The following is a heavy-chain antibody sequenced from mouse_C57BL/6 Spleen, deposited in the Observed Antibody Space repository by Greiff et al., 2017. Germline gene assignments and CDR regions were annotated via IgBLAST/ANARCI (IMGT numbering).Heavy chain of an antibody. J-gene: IGHJ2*01. Sequence: EVQLQQSGPELVKPGASVKISCKASGYTFTDYYMNWVKQSHGKSLEWIGDINPNNGGTSYNQKFKGKATLTVDKSSSTAYMELRSLTSEDSAVYYCARWNYDYDPAYWGQGTTLTVSS. CDR1: GYTFTDYY. V-gene: IGHV1-26*01. D-gene: IGHD2-4*01. CDR3: ARWNYDYDPAY. CDR2: INPNNGGT.